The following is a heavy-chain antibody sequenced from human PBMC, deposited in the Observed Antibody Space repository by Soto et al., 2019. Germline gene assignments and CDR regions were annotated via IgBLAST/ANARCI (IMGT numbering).Heavy chain of an antibody. Sequence: QVQLVQSGAEVKKPGASVKVSCKTSGYTFTSYHISWVRQAPGQGLEGMGWISAYNTNTNDAQKFQGRVTMTTDTLTSTAYMALRSLRSDDTAVYYCARDTPPTDYWGQGTLVTVSS. CDR3: ARDTPPTDY. V-gene: IGHV1-18*01. J-gene: IGHJ4*02. CDR2: ISAYNTNT. CDR1: GYTFTSYH.